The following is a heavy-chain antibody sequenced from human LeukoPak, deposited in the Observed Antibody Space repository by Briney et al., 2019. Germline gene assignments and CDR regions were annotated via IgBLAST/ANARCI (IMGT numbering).Heavy chain of an antibody. Sequence: GGSLRLSCAASGFTFSSYAMHWVRQAPGKGLEWVAVISYDGSNKYYADSVKGRFTISRDNSKNTLYLQMNSLRAEDTAVYYCAGTRYFDYWGQGTLVTVS. CDR3: AGTRYFDY. V-gene: IGHV3-30-3*01. CDR1: GFTFSSYA. J-gene: IGHJ4*02. CDR2: ISYDGSNK.